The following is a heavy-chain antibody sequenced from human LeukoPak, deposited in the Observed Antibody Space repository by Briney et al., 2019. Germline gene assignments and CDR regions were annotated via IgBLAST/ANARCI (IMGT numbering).Heavy chain of an antibody. CDR3: ARPPSSTSPFDY. V-gene: IGHV5-51*01. J-gene: IGHJ4*02. D-gene: IGHD2-2*01. CDR2: IYPGDSDT. Sequence: GESLKISCKGIGYNFSKYWIGWVRQMPGKGLEWMGIIYPGDSDTRYSPSFQGQVTISADKSISTAYLQWSSLKASDTAMYYCARPPSSTSPFDYWGQGTLVTVSS. CDR1: GYNFSKYW.